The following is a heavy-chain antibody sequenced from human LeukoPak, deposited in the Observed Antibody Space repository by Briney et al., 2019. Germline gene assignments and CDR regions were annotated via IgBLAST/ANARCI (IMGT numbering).Heavy chain of an antibody. CDR2: IYYSGST. D-gene: IGHD3/OR15-3a*01. J-gene: IGHJ3*02. CDR3: ARVGRPDAFDI. V-gene: IGHV4-61*01. Sequence: SETLSLTCTVSGGSVSSGSYYWSWIRQPPGKGLEWIGYIYYSGSTNYNPSLKSRVTISVDTSKNQFSLKLSSVTAADTAVYYCARVGRPDAFDIWGQGTMVTVSS. CDR1: GGSVSSGSYY.